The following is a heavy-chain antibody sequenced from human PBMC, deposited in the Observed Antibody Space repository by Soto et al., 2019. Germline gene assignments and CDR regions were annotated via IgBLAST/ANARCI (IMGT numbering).Heavy chain of an antibody. Sequence: ASVKVSCKASGYTFTGYYMHWVRQAPGQGLEWMGWINPNSGGTNYAQKFQGWVTMTRDTSTSTAYMELSRLRSDDTAVYYCASGLGELSLYYYGMDVWGQGTTVTVSS. CDR3: ASGLGELSLYYYGMDV. V-gene: IGHV1-2*04. D-gene: IGHD3-16*02. CDR2: INPNSGGT. J-gene: IGHJ6*02. CDR1: GYTFTGYY.